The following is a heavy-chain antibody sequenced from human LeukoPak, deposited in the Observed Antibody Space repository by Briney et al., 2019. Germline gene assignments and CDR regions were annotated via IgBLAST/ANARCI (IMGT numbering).Heavy chain of an antibody. D-gene: IGHD2-2*01. CDR3: ARDGGVYCSSSSCYPRSFDV. CDR1: GFTFSDNY. J-gene: IGHJ3*01. V-gene: IGHV3-11*04. CDR2: SSSSGRTI. Sequence: GGSLRLSCAASGFTFSDNYMSWIRKSPGQGMEYISYSSSSGRTIYYSDSVQGRFTISRDNAKNSLFLQMSSLRAEDTAIYFCARDGGVYCSSSSCYPRSFDVWGQGSIVPVSS.